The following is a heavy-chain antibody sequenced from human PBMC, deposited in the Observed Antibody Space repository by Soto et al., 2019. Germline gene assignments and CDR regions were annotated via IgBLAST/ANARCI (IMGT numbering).Heavy chain of an antibody. Sequence: ASVKVSCKASGYTFTGYYMHWVRQAPGQGLEWMGWINPNSGGTNYAQKFQGWVTMTRDTSTSTVYMELSSLRSEDTAVYYCARSGYCSSTSCEGWFDPWGQGTLVTVSS. J-gene: IGHJ5*02. CDR1: GYTFTGYY. CDR2: INPNSGGT. V-gene: IGHV1-2*04. CDR3: ARSGYCSSTSCEGWFDP. D-gene: IGHD2-2*01.